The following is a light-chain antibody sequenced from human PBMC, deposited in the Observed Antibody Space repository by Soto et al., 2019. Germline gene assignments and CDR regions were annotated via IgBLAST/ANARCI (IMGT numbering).Light chain of an antibody. CDR2: EGS. CDR3: CSYAGSSTWV. V-gene: IGLV2-23*01. J-gene: IGLJ2*01. CDR1: SSDVGNYNL. Sequence: QPVLTQPASVSGSPGQSITSSCTGTSSDVGNYNLVSWYQHHPGKAPKFMIYEGSKRPSGVSNRFSGSKSGNTASLTISGLQAEDEADYYCCSYAGSSTWVFGGGTKLTVL.